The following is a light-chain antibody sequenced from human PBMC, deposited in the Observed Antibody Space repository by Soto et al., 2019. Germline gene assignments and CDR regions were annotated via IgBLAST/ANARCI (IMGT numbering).Light chain of an antibody. CDR1: QNVNNN. CDR2: GAS. Sequence: EIVMAQSPATLSVSPGERATLSCRASQNVNNNLAWYKQKPGQAPRLLIYGASTRATGIPARFSGSGSGTEFTLTISSLQSEDFAVYYCQQYNNWPRTFGHGTKVDIK. V-gene: IGKV3-15*01. CDR3: QQYNNWPRT. J-gene: IGKJ1*01.